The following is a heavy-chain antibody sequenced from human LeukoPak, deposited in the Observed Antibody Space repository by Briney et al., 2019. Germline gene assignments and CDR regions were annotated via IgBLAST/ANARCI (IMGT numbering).Heavy chain of an antibody. Sequence: ASVTVSCKASGYTFTNYGISWVRQAPGQGLEWMGWISAYNGNTDYAQNLQGRVTMTTDTLTSTAYMELRSLRSDDTAVYYCARDQSLVAYSSTWFDYWGQGTPVTVSS. V-gene: IGHV1-18*01. CDR2: ISAYNGNT. J-gene: IGHJ4*02. CDR3: ARDQSLVAYSSTWFDY. CDR1: GYTFTNYG. D-gene: IGHD6-13*01.